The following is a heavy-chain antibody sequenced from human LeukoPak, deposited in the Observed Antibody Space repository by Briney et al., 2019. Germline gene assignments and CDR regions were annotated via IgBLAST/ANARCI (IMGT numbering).Heavy chain of an antibody. J-gene: IGHJ6*03. CDR3: AKSSPFHDNYYYMDV. D-gene: IGHD3-22*01. CDR1: GFTFSSYG. Sequence: PGGSLRLSCAASGFTFSSYGMHWVRQAPGKGLEWVAFIRYDGSNKYYADSVKGRFTISRDNSKNTLYLQMNSLRAEDTAVYYYAKSSPFHDNYYYMDVWGKGTTVTVSS. V-gene: IGHV3-30*02. CDR2: IRYDGSNK.